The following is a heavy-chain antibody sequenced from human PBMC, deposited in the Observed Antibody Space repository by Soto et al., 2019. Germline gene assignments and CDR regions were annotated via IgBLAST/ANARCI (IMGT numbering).Heavy chain of an antibody. D-gene: IGHD6-13*01. CDR1: GYSFTSYW. CDR2: IDPSDSYT. J-gene: IGHJ5*02. Sequence: GESLKVSCKGSGYSFTSYWITWVRQMPGKGLQWMGRIDPSDSYTKYSPSFQGHVTISVDKSISTAYLQWSSLKASDTAMYYCARHGSIAAAVENWFDPWGQGTLVTVSS. V-gene: IGHV5-10-1*01. CDR3: ARHGSIAAAVENWFDP.